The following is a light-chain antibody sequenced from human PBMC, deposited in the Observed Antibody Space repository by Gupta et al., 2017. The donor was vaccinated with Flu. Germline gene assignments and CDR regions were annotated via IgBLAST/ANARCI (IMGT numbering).Light chain of an antibody. V-gene: IGLV3-9*01. CDR2: RDS. CDR1: NIGSQN. CDR3: QVWDSSTVV. Sequence: SYELTQPLSVSVALGQTARITCGGNNIGSQNVHWYQQRPGQAPVLVIYRDSNRPFGIPERISGSSTGNTATLTISSAQAGDEADYYCQVWDSSTVVFGGGTKLTVL. J-gene: IGLJ2*01.